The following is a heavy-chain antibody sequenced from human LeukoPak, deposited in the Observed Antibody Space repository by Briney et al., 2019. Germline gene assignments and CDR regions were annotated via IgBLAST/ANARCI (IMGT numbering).Heavy chain of an antibody. Sequence: GGSLRLSCAASGFTVSSNYMSWVRQAPGKGLEWVSVIYSGGSTYYADSVKGRFTISRDNAKNSLYLQMNSLRAEDTAVYYCARDRTIGELVDYWGQGTLVTVSS. J-gene: IGHJ4*02. CDR3: ARDRTIGELVDY. D-gene: IGHD3-10*01. CDR1: GFTVSSNY. CDR2: IYSGGST. V-gene: IGHV3-53*01.